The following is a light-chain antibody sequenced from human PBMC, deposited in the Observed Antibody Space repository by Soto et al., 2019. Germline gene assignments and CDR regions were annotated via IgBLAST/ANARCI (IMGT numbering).Light chain of an antibody. CDR3: QQYGSSPPYT. V-gene: IGKV3-20*01. CDR1: QSVSTTH. J-gene: IGKJ2*01. Sequence: VLTQSPGTLSLSPGDRATLSCRASQSVSTTHLAWYQQKPGLAPRLLIFGTSSRATGIPDRFSGRGAGTYFTLTISRLEHDDFAVYYCQQYGSSPPYTFGQGTELEIK. CDR2: GTS.